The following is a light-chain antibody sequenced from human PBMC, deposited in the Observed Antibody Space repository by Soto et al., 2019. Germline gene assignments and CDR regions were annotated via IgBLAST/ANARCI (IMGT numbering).Light chain of an antibody. CDR1: SSDVGGYNY. CDR3: SSYTSSSFYV. CDR2: DVS. Sequence: QSALTQPASVSGSPGQSITISCTGTSSDVGGYNYVSWYQQHPGKAPKLMIYDVSNRPSGVSNRFSGSKSGNTASLTISGLQAEDEADYYCSSYTSSSFYVFGTGPKLTVL. V-gene: IGLV2-14*01. J-gene: IGLJ1*01.